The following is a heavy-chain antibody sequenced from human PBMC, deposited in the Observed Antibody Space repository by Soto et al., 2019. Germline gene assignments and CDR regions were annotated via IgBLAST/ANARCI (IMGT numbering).Heavy chain of an antibody. CDR3: ARGSYDFWSGYISFDY. CDR2: INHSGST. V-gene: IGHV4-34*01. Sequence: SETLSLTCAVYGGSFSGYYWSWIRQPPGKGLEWIGEINHSGSTNYNPSLKSRVTISVDTSKNQFSLKLSSVTAADTAVYYCARGSYDFWSGYISFDYWGQGTLVTVSS. J-gene: IGHJ4*02. D-gene: IGHD3-3*01. CDR1: GGSFSGYY.